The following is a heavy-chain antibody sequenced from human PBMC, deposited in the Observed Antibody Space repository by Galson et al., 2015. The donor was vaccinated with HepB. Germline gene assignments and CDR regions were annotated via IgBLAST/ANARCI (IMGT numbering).Heavy chain of an antibody. V-gene: IGHV5-51*03. CDR1: GYNFTTYW. D-gene: IGHD1-1*01. J-gene: IGHJ6*02. CDR3: ARRHATTTDYGLDV. CDR2: MFPGDSDT. Sequence: QSGAEVKKPGESLKIACKSSGYNFTTYWIGWVRQMPGKGLEWMGIMFPGDSDTRHSPSFQGQVTISADQSISTAYLQWSSLKASDSGMYYCARRHATTTDYGLDVWGQGTTVTVSS.